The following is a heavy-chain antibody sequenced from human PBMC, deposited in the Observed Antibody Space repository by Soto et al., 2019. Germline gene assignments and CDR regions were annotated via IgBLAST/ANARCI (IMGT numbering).Heavy chain of an antibody. CDR3: ARGDEMTAVTIFEY. V-gene: IGHV1-69*13. Sequence: GASVKVSCKASGGAFGRYSVSWVRQAPGQGLEWIGGVIPAFNTSNYSLKFQGRVAIFADLSTSTVFMELRSLRSEDTALYYCARGDEMTAVTIFEYWGQGTLVTV. J-gene: IGHJ4*02. D-gene: IGHD4-17*01. CDR1: GGAFGRYS. CDR2: VIPAFNTS.